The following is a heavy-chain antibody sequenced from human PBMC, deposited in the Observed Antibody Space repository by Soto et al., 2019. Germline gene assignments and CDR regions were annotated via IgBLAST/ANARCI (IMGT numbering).Heavy chain of an antibody. Sequence: SETLSLTCTVSGGSISRGDYYWSWIRQPPGKGLEWIGYIYYSGSTYYNPSLRSRVTISVDTSQNQFSLKLSSVTAADTAVYYCASTNYDFYSGYYFDYWGQGTLVTVS. D-gene: IGHD3-3*01. CDR3: ASTNYDFYSGYYFDY. CDR1: GGSISRGDYY. V-gene: IGHV4-30-4*01. CDR2: IYYSGST. J-gene: IGHJ4*02.